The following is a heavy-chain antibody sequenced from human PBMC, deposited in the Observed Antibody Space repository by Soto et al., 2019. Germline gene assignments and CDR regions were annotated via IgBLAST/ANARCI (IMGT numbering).Heavy chain of an antibody. CDR2: ISYDGSDK. V-gene: IGHV3-30*18. J-gene: IGHJ4*02. CDR1: GFTFSSYG. CDR3: AKDFSIFYTKTDFDY. D-gene: IGHD3-3*01. Sequence: QVQLVESGGGVVQPGRSLRLSCAASGFTFSSYGMHWVRQAPGKGLEWVAVISYDGSDKYYAESVKGRFTISRDNSKNTLYLQMNSLRAEDTAVYYWAKDFSIFYTKTDFDYWGQGTLVTVSS.